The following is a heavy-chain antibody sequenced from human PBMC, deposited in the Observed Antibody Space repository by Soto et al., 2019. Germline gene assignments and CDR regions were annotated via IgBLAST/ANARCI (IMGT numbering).Heavy chain of an antibody. Sequence: QVQLVQSGAEVKKPGASVRVSCKASGYSFSAYYIHWMRQAPGQGLEWMGWINPNSGGTKFAKKFKGWVTMTRDTSISTAYMELSRLKSDDTAVYFCARESGGTTATLDYYYFYMDVWGKGTTVTVSS. CDR3: ARESGGTTATLDYYYFYMDV. D-gene: IGHD4-17*01. J-gene: IGHJ6*03. CDR1: GYSFSAYY. V-gene: IGHV1-2*04. CDR2: INPNSGGT.